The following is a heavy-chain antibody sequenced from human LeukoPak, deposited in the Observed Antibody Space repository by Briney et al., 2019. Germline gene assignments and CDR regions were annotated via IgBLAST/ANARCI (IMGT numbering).Heavy chain of an antibody. J-gene: IGHJ4*02. CDR3: ARSYCSSTSCYTGFPYYFDY. CDR2: IYHSGST. CDR1: GGSISSGGYY. D-gene: IGHD2-2*02. Sequence: SETLSLTCTVSGGSISSGGYYWSWIRQPPGKGLEWIGNIYHSGSTYYNPSLKSRVTISVDRSKNQFSLKLSSVTAADTAVYYCARSYCSSTSCYTGFPYYFDYWGQGTLVTVSS. V-gene: IGHV4-30-2*01.